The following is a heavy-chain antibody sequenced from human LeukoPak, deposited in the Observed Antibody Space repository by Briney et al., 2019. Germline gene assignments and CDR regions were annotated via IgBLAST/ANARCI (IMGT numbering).Heavy chain of an antibody. D-gene: IGHD6-13*01. V-gene: IGHV1-24*01. J-gene: IGHJ4*02. CDR2: VDPEDYET. CDR3: AGGLAATRGRRGYYFDY. CDR1: GHTLTEIF. Sequence: ASVKVSCKVSGHTLTEIFMHWVRQAPGKGFEWMGGVDPEDYETINAQKFQGRVTMTEDTSTDTAYMELSRLRSDDTAVYYCAGGLAATRGRRGYYFDYWGQGTLVTVSS.